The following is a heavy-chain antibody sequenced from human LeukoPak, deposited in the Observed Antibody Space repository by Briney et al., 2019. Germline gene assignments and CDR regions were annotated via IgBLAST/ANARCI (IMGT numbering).Heavy chain of an antibody. CDR1: GGTFISYA. D-gene: IGHD3-10*01. V-gene: IGHV1-69*13. J-gene: IGHJ4*02. Sequence: SVKVSCKASGGTFISYAISWVRQAPGQGLEWMGGIIPIFGTANYAQKFQGRVTITADESTSTAYMELSSLRSEDTAVYYCASGTYGEYYFDYWGQGTLVTVSS. CDR2: IIPIFGTA. CDR3: ASGTYGEYYFDY.